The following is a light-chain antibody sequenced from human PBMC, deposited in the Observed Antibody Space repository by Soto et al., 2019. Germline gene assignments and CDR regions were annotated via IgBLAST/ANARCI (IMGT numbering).Light chain of an antibody. Sequence: EIVLTQTPATLSLSPGERATLSCGASQSVGSGYIAWYQQKPGLAPRLLIFDASRRATGIPDRFSGSGSGTDFTLTISRLEHEDFAVYYCQRYGTSPQTFGQGTKVDIK. V-gene: IGKV3D-20*01. CDR3: QRYGTSPQT. CDR2: DAS. J-gene: IGKJ1*01. CDR1: QSVGSGY.